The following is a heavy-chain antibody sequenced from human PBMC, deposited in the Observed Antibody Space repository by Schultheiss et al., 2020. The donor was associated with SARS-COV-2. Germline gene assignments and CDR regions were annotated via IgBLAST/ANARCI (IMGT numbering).Heavy chain of an antibody. CDR3: TTDKGGYAVR. J-gene: IGHJ4*02. CDR1: GFTFSNAW. D-gene: IGHD3-16*01. Sequence: GGSLRLSCAASGFTFSNAWMSWVRQAPGKGLEWVEVISYDGSNKYYADSVKGRFTISRDNAKNSLYLQMNSLKTEDTAVYYCTTDKGGYAVRWGQGTLVTVSS. CDR2: ISYDGSNK. V-gene: IGHV3-30*03.